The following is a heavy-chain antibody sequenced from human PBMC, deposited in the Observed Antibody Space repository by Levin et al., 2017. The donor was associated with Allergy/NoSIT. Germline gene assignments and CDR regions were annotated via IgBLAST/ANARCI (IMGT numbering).Heavy chain of an antibody. Sequence: GESLKISCKASGYTFTSYDINWVRQATGQGLEWMGWMNPNSGNTGYAQKFQGRVTMTRNTSISTAYMELSSLRSEDTAVYYCARGPSSPTIFGVVIRTYGMDVWGQGTTVTVSS. V-gene: IGHV1-8*01. J-gene: IGHJ6*02. D-gene: IGHD3-3*01. CDR3: ARGPSSPTIFGVVIRTYGMDV. CDR1: GYTFTSYD. CDR2: MNPNSGNT.